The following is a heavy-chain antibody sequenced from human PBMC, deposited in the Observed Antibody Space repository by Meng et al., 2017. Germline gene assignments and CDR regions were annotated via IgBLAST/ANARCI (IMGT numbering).Heavy chain of an antibody. CDR2: INWNGGST. V-gene: IGHV3-20*04. CDR3: ARVSRTRGAFDI. J-gene: IGHJ3*02. D-gene: IGHD1-14*01. CDR1: GFTFDDYG. Sequence: GESLKISCAASGFTFDDYGMSWVRQAPGKGLEWVSGINWNGGSTGYADSVKGRFTISRDNSKNTLYLQMNSLRAEDTAVYYCARVSRTRGAFDIWGQGTMVTVSS.